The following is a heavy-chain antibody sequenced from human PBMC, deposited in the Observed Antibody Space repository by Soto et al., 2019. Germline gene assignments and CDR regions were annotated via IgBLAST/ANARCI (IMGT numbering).Heavy chain of an antibody. CDR3: ARGRGTMISLDV. D-gene: IGHD3-22*01. J-gene: IGHJ6*02. V-gene: IGHV1-8*01. CDR1: GYTFTSYD. Sequence: ASVKVSCKASGYTFTSYDINWVRQATGQGLEWMGWMNPNSGNTGYAQKFQGRVTMTRNTSISTAYMGLSSLRSEDTAVYYCARGRGTMISLDVWGQGTTVTVSS. CDR2: MNPNSGNT.